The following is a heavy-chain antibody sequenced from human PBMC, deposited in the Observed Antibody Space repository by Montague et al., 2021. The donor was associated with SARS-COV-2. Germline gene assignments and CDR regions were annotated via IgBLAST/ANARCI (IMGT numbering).Heavy chain of an antibody. CDR1: GYTFTSYG. Sequence: SVKVSCKASGYTFTSYGISLLRQAPVQGLEWMGWISAYNGNTNYSQKLQVRVTMTTDTSTSTAYMELRSLRSDDTAVYYCARARYYYYGSSRGAFDIWGQGTMVTVSS. V-gene: IGHV1-18*04. CDR3: ARARYYYYGSSRGAFDI. CDR2: ISAYNGNT. J-gene: IGHJ3*02. D-gene: IGHD3-10*01.